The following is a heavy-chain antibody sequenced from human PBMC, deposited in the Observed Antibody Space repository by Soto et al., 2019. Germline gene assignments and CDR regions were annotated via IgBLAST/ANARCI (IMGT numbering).Heavy chain of an antibody. J-gene: IGHJ4*02. D-gene: IGHD2-15*01. CDR2: INSDGSST. V-gene: IGHV3-74*01. Sequence: EVQLVESGGGLVQPGGSLRLSCAASGFTFSSYWMHWVRQAPGKGLVWVSRINSDGSSTSYADSVKGRFTISRDNAKNTLYLQMNSLRAEDTAVYYCVRTSLVVAAATREAYWGQGTLVTVPS. CDR1: GFTFSSYW. CDR3: VRTSLVVAAATREAY.